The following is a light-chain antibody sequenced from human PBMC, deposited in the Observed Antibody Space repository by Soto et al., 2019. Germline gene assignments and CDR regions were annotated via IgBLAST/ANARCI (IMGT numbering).Light chain of an antibody. CDR2: EVT. CDR1: ISDVGGYNY. J-gene: IGLJ1*01. CDR3: NSYTTLSNRV. V-gene: IGLV2-14*01. Sequence: QSVLTQPASVSGSPGQSITISCTGTISDVGGYNYVSWYQHHPGKAPKLIIYEVTNRPSGVSNRFSGSKSGNTASLTISGLQAEDEANYYCNSYTTLSNRVFGTGTKLTVL.